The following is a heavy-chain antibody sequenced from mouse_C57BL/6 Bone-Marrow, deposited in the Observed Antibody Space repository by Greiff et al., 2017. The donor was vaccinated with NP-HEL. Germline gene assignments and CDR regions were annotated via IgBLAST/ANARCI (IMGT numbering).Heavy chain of an antibody. Sequence: QVQLQQPGAELVMPGASVKLSCKASGYTFTSYWMHRVKQRPGQGLEWIGEIDPSDSYTNYNQKFKGKSTLTVDKSSSTAYMQLSSLTSEDSAVYYCARDGNYKNFDVWGTGTTVTVSS. CDR1: GYTFTSYW. CDR3: ARDGNYKNFDV. V-gene: IGHV1-69*01. J-gene: IGHJ1*03. D-gene: IGHD2-1*01. CDR2: IDPSDSYT.